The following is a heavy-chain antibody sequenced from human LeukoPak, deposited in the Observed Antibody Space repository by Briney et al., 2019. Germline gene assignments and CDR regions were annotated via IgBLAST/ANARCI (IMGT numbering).Heavy chain of an antibody. CDR2: ISYDGSNQ. Sequence: GGSLRLSCAASGFTFSGYVMHWVRQAPGKGLEWVALISYDGSNQYYADSVEGRFTISRDNSKNTLYLQMNSLRAEDTAVYYCAKNLGGNVWDYFDYWGQGALVTVSS. CDR3: AKNLGGNVWDYFDY. J-gene: IGHJ4*02. CDR1: GFTFSGYV. V-gene: IGHV3-30*18. D-gene: IGHD4-23*01.